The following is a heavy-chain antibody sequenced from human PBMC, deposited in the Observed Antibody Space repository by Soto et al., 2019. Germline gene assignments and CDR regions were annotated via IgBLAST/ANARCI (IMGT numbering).Heavy chain of an antibody. CDR3: ARAPGVVVGTSILSSWFDP. J-gene: IGHJ5*02. CDR1: GDSIRTSNW. D-gene: IGHD2-21*02. Sequence: QVQLQESGPGLVKSSGTLSLACTVSGDSIRTSNWWSWVRQTPGKGLEWIGEIYSSGTTNFNPSLKSRVSISVDESRNQFSRNLTSVTSADTAVYFCARAPGVVVGTSILSSWFDPWGQGTLVIGSS. CDR2: IYSSGTT. V-gene: IGHV4-4*02.